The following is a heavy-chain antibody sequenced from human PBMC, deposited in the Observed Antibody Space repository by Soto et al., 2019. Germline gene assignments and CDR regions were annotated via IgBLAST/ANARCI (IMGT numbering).Heavy chain of an antibody. CDR3: ARTPYYDFWSGYGDAFDI. CDR2: IWYDGSNK. CDR1: GFTFSSYG. V-gene: IGHV3-33*01. Sequence: QVQLVESGGGVVQPGRSLRLSCAASGFTFSSYGMHWVRQAPGKGLEWVAVIWYDGSNKYYADSVKGRFTISRDNSKNTXSLQMNSLRAEDTAVYYCARTPYYDFWSGYGDAFDIWGQGTMVTVSS. J-gene: IGHJ3*02. D-gene: IGHD3-3*01.